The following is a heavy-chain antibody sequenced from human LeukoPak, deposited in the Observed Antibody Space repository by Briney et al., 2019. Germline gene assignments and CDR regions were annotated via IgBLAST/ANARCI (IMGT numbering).Heavy chain of an antibody. CDR1: GGSISSSSYY. V-gene: IGHV4-39*07. J-gene: IGHJ5*02. CDR2: IYYSGST. CDR3: ARDSSSWQKGGYNWFDP. D-gene: IGHD6-13*01. Sequence: SETLSLTCTVSGGSISSSSYYWGWIRQPPGKGLEWIGSIYYSGSTYYNPSLKSRVTISVDTSKNQFSLKLSSVTAADTAVYYCARDSSSWQKGGYNWFDPWGQGTLVTVSS.